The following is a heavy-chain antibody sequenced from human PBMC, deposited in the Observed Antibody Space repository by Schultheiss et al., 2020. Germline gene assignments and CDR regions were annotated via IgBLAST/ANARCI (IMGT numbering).Heavy chain of an antibody. CDR3: TTGLGYCSSTSCYDDY. CDR1: GFTFSSYA. V-gene: IGHV3-15*01. CDR2: IRSKTEGGTA. D-gene: IGHD2-2*01. Sequence: GGSLRLSCAASGFTFSSYAMSWVRQAPGKGLEWVGRIRSKTEGGTADYAAPVKGRFTISGDDSKNTLYLQMNSLKTEDTAMYYCTTGLGYCSSTSCYDDYWGQGTLVTVSS. J-gene: IGHJ4*02.